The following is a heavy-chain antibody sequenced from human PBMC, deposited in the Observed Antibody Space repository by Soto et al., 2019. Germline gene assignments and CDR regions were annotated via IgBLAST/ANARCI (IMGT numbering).Heavy chain of an antibody. CDR3: ARDKRYGDYYYYGMDV. J-gene: IGHJ6*02. D-gene: IGHD4-17*01. V-gene: IGHV4-59*12. CDR1: GGSISSYY. CDR2: IYYSGST. Sequence: SETLSLTCTVSGGSISSYYWSWIRQPPGKRLEWIGYIYYSGSTYYNPSLKSRVTISVDTSKNQFSLKLSSVTAADTAVYYCARDKRYGDYYYYGMDVWGQGTTVT.